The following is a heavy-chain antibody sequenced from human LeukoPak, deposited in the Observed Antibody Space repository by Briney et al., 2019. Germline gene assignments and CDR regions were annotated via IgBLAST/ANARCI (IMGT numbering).Heavy chain of an antibody. CDR3: ARILTTMTTRYFQH. V-gene: IGHV3-53*01. CDR1: GFTVSSNY. Sequence: GGSLRLSCAASGFTVSSNYMSWVRQAPGKGLEWVSVIYSGGSTYYADSVKGRFTISRDNSKNTLYRQMNSLRAEDTAVYYCARILTTMTTRYFQHWGQGTLVTVSS. D-gene: IGHD4-17*01. CDR2: IYSGGST. J-gene: IGHJ1*01.